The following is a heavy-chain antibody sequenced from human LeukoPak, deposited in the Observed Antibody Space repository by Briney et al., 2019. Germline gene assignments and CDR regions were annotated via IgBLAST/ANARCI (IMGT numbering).Heavy chain of an antibody. CDR1: GFTFSSSS. J-gene: IGHJ4*02. Sequence: GGSLRLSCAASGFTFSSSSMSWVRQAPGKGLEWVSLSSGRSGNTYYADSVKGRFTISRDNSRNTLYLQMNSLRVEDTAIYYCVKVAKYYYGSETYYFFEHWGQGTPVTASS. CDR2: SSGRSGNT. CDR3: VKVAKYYYGSETYYFFEH. D-gene: IGHD3-10*01. V-gene: IGHV3-23*01.